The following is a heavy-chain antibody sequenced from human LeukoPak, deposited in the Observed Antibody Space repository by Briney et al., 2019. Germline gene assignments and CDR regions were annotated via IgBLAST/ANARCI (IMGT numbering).Heavy chain of an antibody. CDR1: GFTFSSYS. D-gene: IGHD3-9*01. CDR2: ISSSSSTI. V-gene: IGHV3-48*01. J-gene: IGHJ6*03. CDR3: ARVSANYDILTGAYYYYMDV. Sequence: GGSLRLSCAASGFTFSSYSMNWVRQAPGKGLEWVSYISSSSSTIYYADSVKGRFTISRDNAKNSLYLQMNSLRAEDTAVYYYARVSANYDILTGAYYYYMDVWGKGTTVPVSS.